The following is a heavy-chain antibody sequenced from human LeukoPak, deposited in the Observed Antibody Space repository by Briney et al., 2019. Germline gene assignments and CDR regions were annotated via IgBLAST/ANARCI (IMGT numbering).Heavy chain of an antibody. J-gene: IGHJ6*03. CDR2: ISSSSSYI. CDR3: ARGRGDTVTWITDYYYYYYMDV. V-gene: IGHV3-21*01. CDR1: GFTFSSYS. Sequence: AGGSLRLSCAASGFTFSSYSMNWVRQAPGKGPEWVSSISSSSSYIYYADSVKGRFTISRDNAKNSLYLQMNSLRAEDTAVYYCARGRGDTVTWITDYYYYYYMDVWGKGTTVTVSS. D-gene: IGHD4-11*01.